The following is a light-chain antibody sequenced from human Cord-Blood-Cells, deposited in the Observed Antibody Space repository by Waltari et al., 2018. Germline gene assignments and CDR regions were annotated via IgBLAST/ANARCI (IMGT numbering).Light chain of an antibody. J-gene: IGKJ1*01. CDR1: QSISSW. CDR2: DAS. V-gene: IGKV1-5*01. Sequence: DIQMTQSPSTLSASVGDRVTITCRASQSISSWLAWYQQKPGKAPKLLIYDASSLESGVPSRFSGSVSGTEYTLTSSSLEPNDCATYYVQQDSSYSRTCAQGTKVEIK. CDR3: QQDSSYSRT.